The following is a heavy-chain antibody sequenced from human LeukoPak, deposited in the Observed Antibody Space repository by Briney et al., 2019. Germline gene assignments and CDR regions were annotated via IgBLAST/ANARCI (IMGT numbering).Heavy chain of an antibody. CDR2: INPAGTIT. CDR1: GFTFSNYW. Sequence: ASVKVSCKASGFTFSNYWMHWVRQAPGQGLEWLGLINPAGTITVFARKFQGRATVTRDTSASTVYMELNTLTSEDTAVYYCVREDNSPYKNFDHWGQGTLVTVSS. J-gene: IGHJ4*02. V-gene: IGHV1-46*01. D-gene: IGHD1-1*01. CDR3: VREDNSPYKNFDH.